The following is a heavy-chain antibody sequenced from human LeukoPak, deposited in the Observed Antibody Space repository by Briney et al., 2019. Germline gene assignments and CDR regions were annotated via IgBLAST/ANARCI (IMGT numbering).Heavy chain of an antibody. V-gene: IGHV1-24*01. CDR2: FDPEDGET. Sequence: GASVKVSCKVSGYTLTELSMHWVRQAPGKGLEWMGGFDPEDGETIYAQKFQGRVTMTEDTSTDTAYMELSSLRSEDTAVYYCARLYCSGGSCYSGYYYYMDVWGKGTTVTVSS. CDR1: GYTLTELS. J-gene: IGHJ6*03. CDR3: ARLYCSGGSCYSGYYYYMDV. D-gene: IGHD2-15*01.